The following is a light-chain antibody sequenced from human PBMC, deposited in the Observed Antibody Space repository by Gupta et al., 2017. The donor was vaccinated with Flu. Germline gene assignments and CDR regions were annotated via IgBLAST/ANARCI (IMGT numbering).Light chain of an antibody. Sequence: QSVLTQPPSVSAAPGQKVTISCSGSSSNIGDNYVSWYQQFPGTAPKLLIYDNNKRPSGIPDRFSGSKAGTSATLGITGLQTGDEADYDGATWDSSLSAMVFGGGTKLTVL. J-gene: IGLJ2*01. CDR1: SSNIGDNY. CDR3: ATWDSSLSAMV. CDR2: DNN. V-gene: IGLV1-51*01.